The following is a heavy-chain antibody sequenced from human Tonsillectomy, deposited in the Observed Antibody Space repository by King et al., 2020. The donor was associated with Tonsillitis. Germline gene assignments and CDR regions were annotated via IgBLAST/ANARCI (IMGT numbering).Heavy chain of an antibody. Sequence: VQLVESGGGLVQPGGSLRLSCAASGFTFPSDWLSWGRQAPGKGLEWGANIKQDGSEKYYVDSVKGRFTISRDNAKNSLYLQMNSLRAEDTAVYYCARDQVSHYFDYWGQGTLVTVSS. J-gene: IGHJ4*02. V-gene: IGHV3-7*01. CDR2: IKQDGSEK. CDR3: ARDQVSHYFDY. CDR1: GFTFPSDW.